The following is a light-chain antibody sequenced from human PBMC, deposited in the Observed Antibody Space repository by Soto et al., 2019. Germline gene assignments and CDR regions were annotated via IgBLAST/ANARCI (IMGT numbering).Light chain of an antibody. CDR2: DAF. Sequence: EVVLTQSPATLSLSPGERATLSCRASQSVTKYLAWYQHKPGQAPRLLIYDAFNRATGIPARFSGGGSGTDFTLTISSLESEDFAVYYCQQRSSWPGTFGQGTRLEIK. V-gene: IGKV3-11*01. CDR3: QQRSSWPGT. CDR1: QSVTKY. J-gene: IGKJ5*01.